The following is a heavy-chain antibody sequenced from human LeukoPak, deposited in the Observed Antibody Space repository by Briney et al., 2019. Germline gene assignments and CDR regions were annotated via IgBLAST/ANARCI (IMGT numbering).Heavy chain of an antibody. CDR3: ARLLGILGGMDV. J-gene: IGHJ6*02. CDR2: INPGDSET. CDR1: GYTFTNYL. D-gene: IGHD7-27*01. V-gene: IGHV5-51*01. Sequence: GESLKISCRSSGYTFTNYLIAWVRQMPGKGLEWIGIINPGDSETRYSPPFQGQVTISADKSISTASLQWSNLKASDTAIYYCARLLGILGGMDVWGQGTTATVSS.